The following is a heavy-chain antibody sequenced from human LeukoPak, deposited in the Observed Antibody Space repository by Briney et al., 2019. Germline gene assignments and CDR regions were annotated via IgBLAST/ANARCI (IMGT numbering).Heavy chain of an antibody. J-gene: IGHJ6*02. D-gene: IGHD3-9*01. V-gene: IGHV1-24*01. CDR1: GYTLTELS. CDR3: AKVLTGLPMDV. Sequence: ASVKVSCKVSGYTLTELSMHWVRQAPGKGLEWMGGFDPEDGETIYAQKFQGRVTMTEDTSTDTAYMELRSLRSDDTAVYYCAKVLTGLPMDVWGQGTTVTVSS. CDR2: FDPEDGET.